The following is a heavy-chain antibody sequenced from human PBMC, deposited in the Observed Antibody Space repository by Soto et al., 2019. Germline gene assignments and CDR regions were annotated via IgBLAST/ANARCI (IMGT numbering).Heavy chain of an antibody. CDR2: INPNSGGT. CDR1: GYTFTGYY. D-gene: IGHD3-10*01. V-gene: IGHV1-2*02. CDR3: AREGARVGGSGRRTDAFDI. Sequence: ASVKVSCKASGYTFTGYYMHWVRQAPGQGLEWMGWINPNSGGTNYAQKFQGRVTMTRDTSISTAYMELSRLRSDDTAVYYCAREGARVGGSGRRTDAFDIWGQGTMFTGSS. J-gene: IGHJ3*02.